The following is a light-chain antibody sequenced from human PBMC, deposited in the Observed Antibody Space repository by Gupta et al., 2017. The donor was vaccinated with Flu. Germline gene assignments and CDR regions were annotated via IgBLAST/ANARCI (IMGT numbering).Light chain of an antibody. V-gene: IGLV1-40*01. CDR2: STN. CDR3: QSYDDDLGGWV. Sequence: SADIVAGYDVHYYQQLPGQLPRFLIYSTNERPSGVPALFSGSKSGTSASLAVTGLQTEDEAHYYCQSYDDDLGGWVFGGGTKLTVL. CDR1: SADIVAGYD. J-gene: IGLJ3*02.